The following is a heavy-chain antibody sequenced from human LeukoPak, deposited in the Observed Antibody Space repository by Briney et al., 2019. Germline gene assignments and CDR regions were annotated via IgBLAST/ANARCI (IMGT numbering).Heavy chain of an antibody. Sequence: PGGSLRLSCAAPGVTFTNYAMTWVRQAPGKGLEWVSGISISGGSTDYADSVKGRFTISRDNSKNTLYLQMNSLRAEDTAVYYCAKVPAGNKVEYWGQGTLVTVSS. CDR3: AKVPAGNKVEY. J-gene: IGHJ4*02. V-gene: IGHV3-23*01. CDR1: GVTFTNYA. D-gene: IGHD6-19*01. CDR2: ISISGGST.